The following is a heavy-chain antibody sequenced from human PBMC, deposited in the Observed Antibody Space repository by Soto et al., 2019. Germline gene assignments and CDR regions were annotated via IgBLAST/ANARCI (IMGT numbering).Heavy chain of an antibody. Sequence: SETLSLTCAVSGGSISSSNWWSWVRQPPGKGLEWIGEIYHSGSTNYNPSLKSRVTISVDKSKNQFSLKLSSVTAAYTAVYYCARARVAAAGTAEFDYWGQGTLVTVSS. CDR1: GGSISSSNW. CDR2: IYHSGST. D-gene: IGHD6-13*01. V-gene: IGHV4-4*02. CDR3: ARARVAAAGTAEFDY. J-gene: IGHJ4*02.